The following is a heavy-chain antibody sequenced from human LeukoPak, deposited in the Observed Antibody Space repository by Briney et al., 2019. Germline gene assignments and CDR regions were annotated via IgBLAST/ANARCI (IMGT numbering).Heavy chain of an antibody. V-gene: IGHV7-4-1*02. CDR1: GYTFTSYD. CDR3: ASSRGSSWYWDFDY. Sequence: ASVKVSCKASGYTFTSYDINWVRQATGQGLEWMGWINTNTGNPTYAQGFTGRFVFSLDTSVSTAYLQISSLKAEDTAVYYCASSRGSSWYWDFDYWGQGTLVTVSS. J-gene: IGHJ4*02. CDR2: INTNTGNP. D-gene: IGHD6-13*01.